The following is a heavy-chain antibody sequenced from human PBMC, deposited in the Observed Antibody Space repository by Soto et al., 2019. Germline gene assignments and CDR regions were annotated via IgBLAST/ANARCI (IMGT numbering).Heavy chain of an antibody. D-gene: IGHD6-19*01. Sequence: EVQLVESGGGLVQPGGSLRLSCAASGFTVSDHYMDWVRQAPGKGLEWVGRTRNKAYSYTTEYAASVKGRFSISRDDSKSSLYLQMNSLKTEDTAMYHCARGRAGYSSGWYSDYWGQGTLVTVSS. V-gene: IGHV3-72*01. J-gene: IGHJ4*02. CDR2: TRNKAYSYTT. CDR3: ARGRAGYSSGWYSDY. CDR1: GFTVSDHY.